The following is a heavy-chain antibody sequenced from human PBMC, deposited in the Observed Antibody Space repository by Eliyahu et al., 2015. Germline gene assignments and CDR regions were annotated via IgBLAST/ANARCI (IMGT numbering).Heavy chain of an antibody. V-gene: IGHV3-48*04. J-gene: IGHJ6*02. CDR1: XXHXRXXS. CDR2: ISSSSSTI. CDR3: ARDFGYSYGWRYGMDV. Sequence: EVQLVESGGGLVQPGGSXRLXCXAXXXHXRXXSMNWVRQAAGKGLEWVAYISSSSSTIYYADSVKGRFTISRDNAKNSLYLQMNSLRAEDTAVYYCARDFGYSYGWRYGMDVWGQGTTVTVSS. D-gene: IGHD5-18*01.